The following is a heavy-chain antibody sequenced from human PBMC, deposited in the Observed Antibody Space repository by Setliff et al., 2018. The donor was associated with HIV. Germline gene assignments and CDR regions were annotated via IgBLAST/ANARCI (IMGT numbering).Heavy chain of an antibody. Sequence: SVKVSCKASGGPFSTYTITWVRQAPGQGLEWIGGILPLLGSTNYAQNFQDRVTLTADESTNTAYMELKSLTSADTAVYYCAGRDGYNRYYFDFWGQGTLVTVSS. J-gene: IGHJ4*02. CDR2: ILPLLGST. CDR1: GGPFSTYT. D-gene: IGHD5-12*01. V-gene: IGHV1-69*13. CDR3: AGRDGYNRYYFDF.